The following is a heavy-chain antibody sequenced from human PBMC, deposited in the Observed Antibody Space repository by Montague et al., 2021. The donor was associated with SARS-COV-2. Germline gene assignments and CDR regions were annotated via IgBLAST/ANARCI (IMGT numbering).Heavy chain of an antibody. CDR1: GATISSDY. J-gene: IGHJ3*01. Sequence: SETLSLTCTVSGATISSDYWSWIRQSPGKGLEWIGYMSYSGSATYNPSLESGVAISRDTSKNQFSLTLIPATAAATAIYYCARTADPSNFDSTGYYGAFDVWGQGTTVIVSS. CDR2: MSYSGSA. D-gene: IGHD3-22*01. V-gene: IGHV4-59*01. CDR3: ARTADPSNFDSTGYYGAFDV.